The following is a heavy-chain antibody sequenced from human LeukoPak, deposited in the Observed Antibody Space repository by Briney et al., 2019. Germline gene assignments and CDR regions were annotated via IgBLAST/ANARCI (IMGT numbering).Heavy chain of an antibody. V-gene: IGHV4-31*03. CDR1: GGSISSGGYY. CDR3: ARSTAMVYYFDL. D-gene: IGHD5-18*01. J-gene: IGHJ2*01. Sequence: SETLSLTCTVSGGSISSGGYYWSWIRQHPVKGLEWIGYIYYSGSTYYNPSLKSRVTISVDTSKNQFSLKLSSVTAADTAVYYCARSTAMVYYFDLWGRGTLVTVSS. CDR2: IYYSGST.